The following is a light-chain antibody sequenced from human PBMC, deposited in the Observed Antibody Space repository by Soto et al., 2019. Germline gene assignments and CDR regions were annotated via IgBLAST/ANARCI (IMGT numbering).Light chain of an antibody. CDR3: CSYAGSYTHYV. J-gene: IGLJ1*01. CDR2: DVS. CDR1: SSDVGGYNY. V-gene: IGLV2-11*01. Sequence: QSVLTQPHSVSGSPGQSVTISCTGTSSDVGGYNYVSWYQQHPGKAPKLMIYDVSKRPSGVPDRFSGSKSGNTASLTISGLQAEDEADYYCCSYAGSYTHYVFGTGTKLTVL.